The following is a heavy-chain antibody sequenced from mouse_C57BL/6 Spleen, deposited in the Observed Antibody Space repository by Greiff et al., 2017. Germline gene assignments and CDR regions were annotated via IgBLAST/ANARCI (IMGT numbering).Heavy chain of an antibody. D-gene: IGHD2-2*01. Sequence: QVQLQQPGAELVRPGSSVKLSCKASGYTFTSYWMHWVKQRPIQGLEWIGNIDPSDSETHSNQKFKDKATLTVDKSSSTAYMQLSSLTSEDSAVYYCAREGIYYGDDRAWFAYWGQGTLVTVSA. V-gene: IGHV1-52*01. CDR3: AREGIYYGDDRAWFAY. CDR2: IDPSDSET. CDR1: GYTFTSYW. J-gene: IGHJ3*01.